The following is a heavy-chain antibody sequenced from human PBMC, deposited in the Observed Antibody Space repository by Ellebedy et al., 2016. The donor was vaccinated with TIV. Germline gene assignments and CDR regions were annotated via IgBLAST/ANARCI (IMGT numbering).Heavy chain of an antibody. D-gene: IGHD5-18*01. J-gene: IGHJ4*02. Sequence: AASVKVSCKASAYTFTVYYMHWVRQAPGQGLEWMGWINPNSGGTKYAQKFQGRVTMTRDTSISTAYMELSRLRSDDTAVYYCATGQIQLWPFDYWGQGTLVTVSS. CDR2: INPNSGGT. CDR1: AYTFTVYY. CDR3: ATGQIQLWPFDY. V-gene: IGHV1-2*02.